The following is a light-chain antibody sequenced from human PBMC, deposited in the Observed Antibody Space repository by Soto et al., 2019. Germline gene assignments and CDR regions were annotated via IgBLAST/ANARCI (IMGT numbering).Light chain of an antibody. Sequence: IVMRKSLDTMSVSPGARSTLSCRARQSVRSSYLAWYQQKPGQAPRLLIYGASSRATGIPDRFSGSGSGTEFTLTISSLQSEDFAVYYCKQYNNWWTFGQGTKVDI. J-gene: IGKJ1*01. V-gene: IGKV3D-15*01. CDR3: KQYNNWWT. CDR1: QSVRSSY. CDR2: GAS.